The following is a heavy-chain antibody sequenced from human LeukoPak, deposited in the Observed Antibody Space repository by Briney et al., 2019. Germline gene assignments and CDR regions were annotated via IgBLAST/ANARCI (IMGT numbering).Heavy chain of an antibody. J-gene: IGHJ4*02. CDR1: GGPFTNYW. CDR2: IYPGEAAA. Sequence: GESLNISCRGSGGPFTNYWIGWARQMPGKGLEWMGIIYPGEAAARYSPSFQVQVTISVDQSISTTYLQWSSLKASDTGIYYCARPGQRTDNAGWNHFDYWGQGTLVTVSS. CDR3: ARPGQRTDNAGWNHFDY. V-gene: IGHV5-51*01. D-gene: IGHD1-1*01.